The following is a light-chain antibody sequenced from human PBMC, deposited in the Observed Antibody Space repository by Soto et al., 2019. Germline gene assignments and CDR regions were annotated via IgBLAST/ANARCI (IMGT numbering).Light chain of an antibody. J-gene: IGLJ2*01. V-gene: IGLV2-14*01. Sequence: QSVLTQPASVSGSPGQSITVSCTGTSSDVGGYNYASWYQQHPGKAPKLMIYDVSNRPSGVSNRFSGSKSGNTASLTISGLRAEDEADYYCSSYTSSSTVVFGGGTQLTVL. CDR1: SSDVGGYNY. CDR3: SSYTSSSTVV. CDR2: DVS.